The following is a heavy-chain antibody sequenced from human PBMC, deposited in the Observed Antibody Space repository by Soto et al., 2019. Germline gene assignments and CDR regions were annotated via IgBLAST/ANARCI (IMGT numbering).Heavy chain of an antibody. CDR3: VRQGIGNLHGLVDV. V-gene: IGHV4-59*08. J-gene: IGHJ6*02. D-gene: IGHD1-1*01. Sequence: QVQLQQSGPGLVKPSETLSLTCSVSSGPSSSHNWGWIRQPPGRGLEWIGYVYSTGGTSYNPSLKSRVTISADTSTKHISLTLTSVTAADTAVYYCVRQGIGNLHGLVDVWGQGTTVRVSS. CDR2: VYSTGGT. CDR1: SGPSSSHN.